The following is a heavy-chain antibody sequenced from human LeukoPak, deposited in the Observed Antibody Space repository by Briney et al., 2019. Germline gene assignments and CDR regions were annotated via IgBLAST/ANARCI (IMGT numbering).Heavy chain of an antibody. CDR3: ARVEGTMGWSEHFLH. V-gene: IGHV1-46*01. CDR1: GYTFTSYY. CDR2: INPSGGST. D-gene: IGHD1-7*01. J-gene: IGHJ1*01. Sequence: ASVKVSCKASGYTFTSYYMHWVRQAPGQGLEWMGIINPSGGSTSYAQKFQGRVTMTRDMSTSTVYMELSSLRSEDTAVYYCARVEGTMGWSEHFLHWGQGTLVTVSS.